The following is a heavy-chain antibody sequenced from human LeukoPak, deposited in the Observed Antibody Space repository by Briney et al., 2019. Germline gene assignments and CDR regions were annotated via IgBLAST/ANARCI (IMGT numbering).Heavy chain of an antibody. CDR3: TREPDAGSGNYRKYFDY. Sequence: GGSLRLSCAASGFTFSSYAMSWVRQAPGKGLEWVSVIYTGGSTYYADSVKGRFTISRDNSRNTVYLQMNSLRIEDTAVYYCTREPDAGSGNYRKYFDYWGQGTLVTVSS. J-gene: IGHJ4*02. CDR1: GFTFSSYA. V-gene: IGHV3-53*01. CDR2: IYTGGST. D-gene: IGHD3-10*01.